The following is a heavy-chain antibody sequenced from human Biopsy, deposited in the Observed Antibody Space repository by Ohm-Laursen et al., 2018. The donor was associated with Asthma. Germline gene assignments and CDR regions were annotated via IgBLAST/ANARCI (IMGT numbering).Heavy chain of an antibody. J-gene: IGHJ6*02. D-gene: IGHD1-7*01. Sequence: SSVKVSCKASGGTFSSYAISWVRQAPGRGLEWMGGIIPIFGTANYAQKFQGRVTITADESTSTAYMELSSLRSEDTAVYYCARDPHNSYLASLRTKFNYYYYGMDVWGQGTTVTVSS. CDR2: IIPIFGTA. CDR1: GGTFSSYA. V-gene: IGHV1-69*01. CDR3: ARDPHNSYLASLRTKFNYYYYGMDV.